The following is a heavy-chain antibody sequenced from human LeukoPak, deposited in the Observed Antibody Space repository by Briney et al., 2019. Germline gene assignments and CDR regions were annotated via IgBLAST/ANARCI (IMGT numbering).Heavy chain of an antibody. V-gene: IGHV1-2*02. Sequence: GASVKVSCKASGYTFTSYGISWVRQAPGQGLEWMGWINPNSGGTNYAQKFQGRVTMTRDTSISTAYMELSRLRSDDTAVYYCARDPELRYFDWLDYYYYYMDVWGKGTTVTISS. J-gene: IGHJ6*03. CDR3: ARDPELRYFDWLDYYYYYMDV. CDR1: GYTFTSYG. D-gene: IGHD3-9*01. CDR2: INPNSGGT.